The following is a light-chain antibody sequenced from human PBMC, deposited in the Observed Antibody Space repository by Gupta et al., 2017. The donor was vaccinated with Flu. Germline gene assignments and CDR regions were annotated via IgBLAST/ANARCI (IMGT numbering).Light chain of an antibody. Sequence: QSVLTQPPSASGTPGQMITISCSGNKSNVGTNTVRWYQLLPGTAPKLLIYSHHQRPSGVPDRFSGSWSGTSAYLASSGLQSEDEGDYYCATWDDSLNCGVFGGGTRLTVL. CDR3: ATWDDSLNCGV. CDR2: SHH. J-gene: IGLJ3*02. CDR1: KSNVGTNT. V-gene: IGLV1-44*01.